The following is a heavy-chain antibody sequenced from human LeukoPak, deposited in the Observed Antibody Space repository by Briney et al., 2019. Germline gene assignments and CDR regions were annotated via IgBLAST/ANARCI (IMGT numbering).Heavy chain of an antibody. D-gene: IGHD3-22*01. Sequence: SETLSLTCTVSGGSISSSNDYWGWIRRAPGTGLEWIGSVYSSGSSLYNPSLKSRVTISVDTSKNQFSLKLSSVTAADTAVYYCARLAKQYGITMIVVVPTGGMDVWGQGTTVTVSS. CDR2: VYSSGSS. CDR3: ARLAKQYGITMIVVVPTGGMDV. V-gene: IGHV4-39*07. CDR1: GGSISSSNDY. J-gene: IGHJ6*02.